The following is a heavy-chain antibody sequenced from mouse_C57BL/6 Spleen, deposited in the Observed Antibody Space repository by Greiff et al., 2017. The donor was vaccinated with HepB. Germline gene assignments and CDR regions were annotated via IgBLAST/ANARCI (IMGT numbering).Heavy chain of an antibody. CDR2: INPSTGGT. CDR1: GYSFTGYY. Sequence: VQLKQSGPELVKPGASVKISCKASGYSFTGYYMNWVKQSPEKSLEWIGEINPSTGGTTYNQKFKAKATLTVDKSSSTAYMQLKSLTSEDSAVYYCAKYGKGAMDYWGQGTSVTVSS. CDR3: AKYGKGAMDY. D-gene: IGHD2-1*01. V-gene: IGHV1-42*01. J-gene: IGHJ4*01.